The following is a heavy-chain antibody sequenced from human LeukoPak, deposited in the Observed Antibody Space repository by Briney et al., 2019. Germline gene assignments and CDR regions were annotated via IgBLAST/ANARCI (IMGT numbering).Heavy chain of an antibody. V-gene: IGHV3-53*01. CDR3: ARYHYDSSGYPYYFDY. CDR2: IYSGGST. CDR1: GFIVSNNY. Sequence: GGSLRLSCAASGFIVSNNYMSWVRQAPGKGLEWVSVIYSGGSTYYADSVKGRFTISRDNSKNTVYLQMNSLRAEDTAVYYCARYHYDSSGYPYYFDYWGQGTLVTVSS. D-gene: IGHD3-22*01. J-gene: IGHJ4*02.